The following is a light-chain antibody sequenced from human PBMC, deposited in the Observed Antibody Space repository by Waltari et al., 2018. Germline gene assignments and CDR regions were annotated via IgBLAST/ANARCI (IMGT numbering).Light chain of an antibody. CDR3: YSSDSTGLRV. Sequence: SYALTQPPSVSVSPGQTARITCSGHELPRKYAYGFQQKSGQAPRLVRYEDTKRPSGIPERFSGSSSGTGATLTITGAQVDDEADYYCYSSDSTGLRVFGGGTTVVVL. CDR2: EDT. J-gene: IGLJ1*01. V-gene: IGLV3-10*01. CDR1: ELPRKY.